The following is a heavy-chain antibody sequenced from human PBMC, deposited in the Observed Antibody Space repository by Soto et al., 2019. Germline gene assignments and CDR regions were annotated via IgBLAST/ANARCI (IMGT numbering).Heavy chain of an antibody. D-gene: IGHD5-18*01. Sequence: ASVKVSCKASGYTFTSYGISWVRQAPGQGLEWMGWISAYNGNTNYAQKLQGRVTMTTDTSTSTAYMELRSLRSDDTAVYYCARVAVNTAMVSGELDYWGQGTWSPSPQ. J-gene: IGHJ4*02. CDR1: GYTFTSYG. V-gene: IGHV1-18*01. CDR2: ISAYNGNT. CDR3: ARVAVNTAMVSGELDY.